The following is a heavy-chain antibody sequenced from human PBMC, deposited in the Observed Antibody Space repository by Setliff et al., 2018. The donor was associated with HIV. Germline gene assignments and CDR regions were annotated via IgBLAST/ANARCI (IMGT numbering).Heavy chain of an antibody. CDR3: ARRAYYDSSGYFNPPPNHFDY. CDR2: INHSGRT. D-gene: IGHD3-22*01. Sequence: NPSETLSLTCTVSGGSISSGDYYWTWIRQPPGKGLEWIGDINHSGRTNYNPSLKSRVTISVDTSKNQFSLKLSSVTAADTAVYYCARRAYYDSSGYFNPPPNHFDYWGQGTLVTVSS. V-gene: IGHV4-39*07. J-gene: IGHJ4*02. CDR1: GGSISSGDYY.